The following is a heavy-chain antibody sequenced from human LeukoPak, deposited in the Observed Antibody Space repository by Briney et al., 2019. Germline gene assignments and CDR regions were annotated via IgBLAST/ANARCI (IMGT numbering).Heavy chain of an antibody. V-gene: IGHV3-64*01. CDR2: ISSNGGST. Sequence: GGSLRLSCAASGFTFSSYAMHWVRQAPGKGLEYVSAISSNGGSTYYANSVRGRFTISRDNSKNTLYLQMGSLRAEDMAVYYCARDCYDSSGYYRGRWLKQLDYWGQGTLVTVSS. J-gene: IGHJ4*02. CDR3: ARDCYDSSGYYRGRWLKQLDY. CDR1: GFTFSSYA. D-gene: IGHD3-22*01.